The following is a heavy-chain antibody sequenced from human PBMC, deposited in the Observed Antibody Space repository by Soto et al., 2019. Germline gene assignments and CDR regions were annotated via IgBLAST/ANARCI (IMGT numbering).Heavy chain of an antibody. CDR2: SNPSGGST. V-gene: IGHV1-46*01. CDR1: GYTFTSYY. J-gene: IGHJ4*02. Sequence: QVQLVQSGAEVKKPGASVKVSCKASGYTFTSYYMHWVRQAPGQGLEWMGISNPSGGSTSYAQRFQGRVTMTRDTSTSTVYMELSSLRSEDTAVYYCARDLPLGIPEFIFDYWGQGTLVTVSS. D-gene: IGHD7-27*01. CDR3: ARDLPLGIPEFIFDY.